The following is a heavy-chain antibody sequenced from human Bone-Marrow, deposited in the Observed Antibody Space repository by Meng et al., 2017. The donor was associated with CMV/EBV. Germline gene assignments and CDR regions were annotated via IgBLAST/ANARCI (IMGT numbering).Heavy chain of an antibody. CDR3: ARAEYFYDSSGLGRDPTYFDY. D-gene: IGHD3-22*01. CDR1: GGFISSYY. CDR2: IYYSGST. Sequence: SETLSLTCTVSGGFISSYYWSWIRQPPGKGLEWIGYIYYSGSTNYNPSLKSRVTISVDTSKNLFSLKLRSVTAADTAVYYCARAEYFYDSSGLGRDPTYFDYWGRGTLVTVSS. J-gene: IGHJ4*02. V-gene: IGHV4-59*08.